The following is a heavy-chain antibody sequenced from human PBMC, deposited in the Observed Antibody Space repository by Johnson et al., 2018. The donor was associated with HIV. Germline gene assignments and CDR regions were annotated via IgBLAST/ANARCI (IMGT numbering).Heavy chain of an antibody. J-gene: IGHJ3*02. CDR2: IYSGGRT. CDR3: ARDQGLIVTDAFDI. D-gene: IGHD1-26*01. CDR1: GFTVSNNY. Sequence: EVQLVESGGGLVQPGESLRLSCAASGFTVSNNYMHWVRQAPGKELEWASAIYSGGRTYYSYSVTGRFTISRDNSMNTLYLQMNSLRAEDTAVYYCARDQGLIVTDAFDIWGQGTMVTVSS. V-gene: IGHV3-66*01.